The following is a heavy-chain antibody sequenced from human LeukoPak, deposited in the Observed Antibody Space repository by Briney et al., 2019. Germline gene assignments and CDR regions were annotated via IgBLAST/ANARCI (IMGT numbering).Heavy chain of an antibody. J-gene: IGHJ4*02. Sequence: PGGSLRLSCAASGFTFSSYAMSWVRQAPGKGLEWVSAISGSGDSTYYGDSVKGRFTISRDNSKNTLYLQMNSLRAEDTAVYYCARDSDYGDYYFDYWGQGTLVTVSS. V-gene: IGHV3-23*01. CDR3: ARDSDYGDYYFDY. CDR1: GFTFSSYA. CDR2: ISGSGDST. D-gene: IGHD4-17*01.